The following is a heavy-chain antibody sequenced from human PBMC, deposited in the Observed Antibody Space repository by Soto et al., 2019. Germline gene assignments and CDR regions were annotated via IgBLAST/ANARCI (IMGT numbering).Heavy chain of an antibody. CDR1: GFTFDDYA. CDR3: ARDQDLGGYDLRPMYGLDV. J-gene: IGHJ6*02. D-gene: IGHD5-12*01. CDR2: INWNSETV. Sequence: AGGSLRLSCATSGFTFDDYAMHWVRQIPGKGLEWVSGINWNSETVGYADSVKGRFTISRDSAKNSLYLQMTTLRPEDTALYFCARDQDLGGYDLRPMYGLDVWGQGTTVTVS. V-gene: IGHV3-9*01.